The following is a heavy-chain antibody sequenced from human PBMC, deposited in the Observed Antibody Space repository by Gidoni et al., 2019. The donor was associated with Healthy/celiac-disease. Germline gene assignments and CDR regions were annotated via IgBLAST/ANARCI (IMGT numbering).Heavy chain of an antibody. CDR1: GFTFSSYS. V-gene: IGHV3-21*01. J-gene: IGHJ4*02. CDR3: ARGASYDYVWGSYRY. Sequence: EVQLVESGGGLVKPGGSLRLSCAASGFTFSSYSMNWVRQAPGKGLEWVSSISSSSSYIYYADSVKGRFTISRDNAKNSLYLQMNSLRAEDTAVYYCARGASYDYVWGSYRYWGQGTLVTVSS. CDR2: ISSSSSYI. D-gene: IGHD3-16*02.